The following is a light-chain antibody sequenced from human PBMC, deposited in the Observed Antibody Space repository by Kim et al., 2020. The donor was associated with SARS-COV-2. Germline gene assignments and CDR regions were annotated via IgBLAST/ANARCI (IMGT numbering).Light chain of an antibody. CDR3: QKYNSAPWT. V-gene: IGKV1-27*01. CDR1: QGIVNY. CDR2: AAS. Sequence: ASVRNRVNIACRASQGIVNYLAWYQQKPGKLPELLIYAASALQSVVPFRFSGSGSGTDFTLTINSLQPEDVATYFCQKYNSAPWTFGQGTKVEIK. J-gene: IGKJ1*01.